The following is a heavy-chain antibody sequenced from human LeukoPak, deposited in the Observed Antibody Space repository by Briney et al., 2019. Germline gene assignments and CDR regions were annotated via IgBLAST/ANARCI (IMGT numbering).Heavy chain of an antibody. CDR1: GYTFTSYY. Sequence: ASVKVSCKASGYTFTSYYMHWVRQAPGQGLEWMGIINPSGGSTSYAQKFQGRVTMTRHMSTSTVYMELSSLRSEDTAVYYCARSFTIFGVAHAFDIWGQGTMVTVSS. V-gene: IGHV1-46*01. CDR2: INPSGGST. J-gene: IGHJ3*02. CDR3: ARSFTIFGVAHAFDI. D-gene: IGHD3-3*01.